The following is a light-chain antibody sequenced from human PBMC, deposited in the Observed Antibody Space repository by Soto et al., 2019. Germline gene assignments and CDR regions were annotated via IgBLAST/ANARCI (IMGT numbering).Light chain of an antibody. V-gene: IGKV3-20*01. CDR3: QQYGTSPYT. J-gene: IGKJ2*01. CDR2: GAS. CDR1: QSLSSNS. Sequence: EIGLTQSPGTLSLSPGERATLSCGASQSLSSNSLAWYQQKPGQAPRLLIYGASSRATGIPDRFSGSGSGTDVTLTISRLEPKDFAVYYCQQYGTSPYTFGQGTKLEIK.